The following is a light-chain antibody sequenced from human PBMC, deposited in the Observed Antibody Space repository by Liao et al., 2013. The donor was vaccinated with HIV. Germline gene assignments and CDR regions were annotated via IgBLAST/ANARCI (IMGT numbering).Light chain of an antibody. V-gene: IGLV3-25*03. CDR2: KDS. CDR3: QSADSSGTYV. CDR1: ALPKQY. J-gene: IGLJ1*01. Sequence: SYELTQPPSLSVSPGQTARITCSGDALPKQYAYWYQQKPGQAPVVVIHKDSERPSGIPERFSGSSSGTTVTLTISGVQAEDEADYYCQSADSSGTYVFGTGTKVTVL.